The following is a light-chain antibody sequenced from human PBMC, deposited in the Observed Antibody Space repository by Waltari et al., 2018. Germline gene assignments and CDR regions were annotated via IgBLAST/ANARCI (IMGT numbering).Light chain of an antibody. Sequence: DIQMTQSPSSLSASIGDRVTFTCRASQSISSWLAWYQQKPGKAPKLLISKASTLESGVPSRFSGSGSGTEFTLTISSLQPDDFATYYCLQYKSLWTFGQGTKVQTK. CDR3: LQYKSLWT. V-gene: IGKV1-5*03. J-gene: IGKJ1*01. CDR1: QSISSW. CDR2: KAS.